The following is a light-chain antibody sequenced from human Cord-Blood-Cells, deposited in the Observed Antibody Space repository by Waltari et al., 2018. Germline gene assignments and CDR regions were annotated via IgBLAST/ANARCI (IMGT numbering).Light chain of an antibody. CDR1: QSVSSY. CDR3: QQRINCPPWT. J-gene: IGKJ1*01. CDR2: YAS. V-gene: IGKV3-11*01. Sequence: IVLTPFPATRTWSTEKRPHLPCRASQSVSSYLAWYQQKPGQAPRLLIYYASNRATRVPARFSGGGSWTNFTPLISSLEPEDFAVYYCQQRINCPPWTFGQGTKVEIK.